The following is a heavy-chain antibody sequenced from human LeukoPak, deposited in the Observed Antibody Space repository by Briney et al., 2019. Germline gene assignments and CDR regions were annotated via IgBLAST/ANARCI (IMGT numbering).Heavy chain of an antibody. V-gene: IGHV3-7*01. D-gene: IGHD2-15*01. J-gene: IGHJ4*02. Sequence: GGSLRLSCGASGFTFSEYWMTWVRQAPGRGPEWVANIKGDGSKIYYVDSVRGRFTISRDNDKNSLYLQMNNLRVEDTAVYHCARDGSCFGFWGQGALVTVSS. CDR3: ARDGSCFGF. CDR2: IKGDGSKI. CDR1: GFTFSEYW.